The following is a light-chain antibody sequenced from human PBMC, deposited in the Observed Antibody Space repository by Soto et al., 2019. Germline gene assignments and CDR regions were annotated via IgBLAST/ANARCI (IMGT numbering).Light chain of an antibody. CDR1: QSVNVN. J-gene: IGKJ2*01. Sequence: EIVMTQSPATLSVSLGERATLSCRASQSVNVNLAWYQQKPGRTPRLLMHSASIRAAGIPARFSGSGSGTEFTLTISSLQSEDFAVYYCQQYNNWPPYTFGQGTKLDIK. CDR3: QQYNNWPPYT. CDR2: SAS. V-gene: IGKV3-15*01.